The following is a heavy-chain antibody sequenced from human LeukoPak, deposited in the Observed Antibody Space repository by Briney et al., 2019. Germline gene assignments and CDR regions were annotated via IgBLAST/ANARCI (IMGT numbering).Heavy chain of an antibody. CDR1: GFTFSDYY. CDR2: ISSSRSDT. V-gene: IGHV3-11*05. Sequence: GGSLRLSCAASGFTFSDYYMSWIRQAPGKGLEWVSYISSSRSDTKYADSVKGRFTISRDNAKNSLYLQMNSLRAEDTAVYYCARDRLWEVGATPYFAYWGQGTLVAVSS. J-gene: IGHJ4*02. CDR3: ARDRLWEVGATPYFAY. D-gene: IGHD1-26*01.